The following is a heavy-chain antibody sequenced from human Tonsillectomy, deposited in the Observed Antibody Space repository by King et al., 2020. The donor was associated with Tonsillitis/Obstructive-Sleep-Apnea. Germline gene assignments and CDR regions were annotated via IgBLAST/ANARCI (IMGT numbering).Heavy chain of an antibody. J-gene: IGHJ5*02. CDR1: GGSISSGGYY. CDR3: ARGHGGLRWFSRFDP. D-gene: IGHD4-23*01. Sequence: VQLQESGPGLVKPSQTLSLTCTVSGGSISSGGYYWTWIRQHPGKGLEWIGYIYYSVSTYYNPSLKSLVTISVDTSKNQFSLKLSSVTAADTAVYYCARGHGGLRWFSRFDPWGQGTLVTVSS. V-gene: IGHV4-31*01. CDR2: IYYSVST.